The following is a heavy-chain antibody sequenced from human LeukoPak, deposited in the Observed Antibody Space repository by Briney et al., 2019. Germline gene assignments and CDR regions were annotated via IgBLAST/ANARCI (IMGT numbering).Heavy chain of an antibody. CDR2: IYTSGST. D-gene: IGHD3-10*01. CDR3: ARLGPGGSGSYTNYYYYYMDV. Sequence: PSETLSLTCTVSGGSISSYYWSWIRQPAGKGLEWIGRIYTSGSTNYNPSLKSRVTMSVDTSKNQFSLKLSSVTAADTAVYYCARLGPGGSGSYTNYYYYYMDVWGKGTTVTISS. J-gene: IGHJ6*03. V-gene: IGHV4-4*07. CDR1: GGSISSYY.